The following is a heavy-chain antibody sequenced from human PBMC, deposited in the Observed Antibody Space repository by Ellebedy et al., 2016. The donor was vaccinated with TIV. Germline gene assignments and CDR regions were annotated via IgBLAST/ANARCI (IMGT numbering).Heavy chain of an antibody. J-gene: IGHJ4*02. D-gene: IGHD2-2*01. V-gene: IGHV3-30*03. CDR2: ISYDGSNK. Sequence: GGSLRLSXAASGFTFSSYGMHWVRQAPGKGLEWVAVISYDGSNKYYADSVKGRFTISRDNSKNTLYLQMNSLRAEDTAVYYCARGLYCSSTSCYDYWGQGTLVTVSS. CDR3: ARGLYCSSTSCYDY. CDR1: GFTFSSYG.